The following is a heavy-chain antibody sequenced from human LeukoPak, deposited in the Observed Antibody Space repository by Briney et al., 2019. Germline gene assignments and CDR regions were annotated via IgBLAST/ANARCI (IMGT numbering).Heavy chain of an antibody. V-gene: IGHV1-18*01. CDR3: ARAACSGCYLDY. CDR1: GYTFTSYG. Sequence: ASVKVSCKASGYTFTSYGISWVGQAPGQGLEWMGWISAYNGNTNYAQKLQGRVTMTTDTSTSTAYMELRSLRSDDTAVYYCARAACSGCYLDYWGQGTLVTVSS. J-gene: IGHJ4*02. D-gene: IGHD2-15*01. CDR2: ISAYNGNT.